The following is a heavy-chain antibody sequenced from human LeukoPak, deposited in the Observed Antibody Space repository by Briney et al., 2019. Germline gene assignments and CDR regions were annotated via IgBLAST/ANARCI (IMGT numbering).Heavy chain of an antibody. CDR2: ISSSGSTI. CDR3: AREHYGSGWYFEAVFDY. Sequence: GGSLRLSCAASGFTFSSYEMNWVRQAPGKGLEWVSYISSSGSTIYYADSVKGRFTISRDNAKNSLYLQMNSLRAEDTAVYYCAREHYGSGWYFEAVFDYWGQGTLVTVSS. D-gene: IGHD6-19*01. V-gene: IGHV3-48*03. J-gene: IGHJ4*02. CDR1: GFTFSSYE.